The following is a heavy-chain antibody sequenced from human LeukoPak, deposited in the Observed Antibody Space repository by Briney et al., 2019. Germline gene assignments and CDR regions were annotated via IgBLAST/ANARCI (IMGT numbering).Heavy chain of an antibody. CDR2: ISGNSVTI. D-gene: IGHD1-26*01. CDR1: GSTFSTYP. J-gene: IGHJ4*02. Sequence: GESLRLSCTASGSTFSTYPMTWVRQAPGQGLEWGSAISGNSVTIYYADSVKGRFTISRDNSKNTLYLQMYSLRAEDTAVYYCAKILSGTYSFDLWGQGTLVTVSS. V-gene: IGHV3-23*01. CDR3: AKILSGTYSFDL.